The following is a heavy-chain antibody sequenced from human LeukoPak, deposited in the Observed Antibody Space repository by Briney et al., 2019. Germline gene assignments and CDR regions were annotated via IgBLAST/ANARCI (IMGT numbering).Heavy chain of an antibody. J-gene: IGHJ6*03. Sequence: GGSLRLSCAASGFTFSDNYMTWVRQAPGRGLEWLSYISGNGRDIQYADSVKGRFTISRDNSKNTLYLQMNSLRAEDTAVYYCAKDTGFGYYMDVWGKGTTVTISS. CDR2: ISGNGRDI. CDR1: GFTFSDNY. D-gene: IGHD3-10*01. V-gene: IGHV3-11*04. CDR3: AKDTGFGYYMDV.